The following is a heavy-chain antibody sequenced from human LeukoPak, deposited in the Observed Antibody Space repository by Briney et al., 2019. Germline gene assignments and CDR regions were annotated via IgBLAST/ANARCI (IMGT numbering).Heavy chain of an antibody. J-gene: IGHJ6*02. Sequence: SVKVSCKASGGTFSSYAISWVRQAPGQGLEWMGRIIPIFGIANYAQKFQGGVTITADKSTSTAYMELSSLRSEDTAVYYCASWFRYCSGGSCYNGMDVWGQGTTVTVSS. CDR1: GGTFSSYA. CDR3: ASWFRYCSGGSCYNGMDV. V-gene: IGHV1-69*04. CDR2: IIPIFGIA. D-gene: IGHD2-15*01.